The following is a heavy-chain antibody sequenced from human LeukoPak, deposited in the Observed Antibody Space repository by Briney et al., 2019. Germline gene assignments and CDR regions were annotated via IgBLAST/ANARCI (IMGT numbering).Heavy chain of an antibody. CDR3: ARVGDTAMVLVY. D-gene: IGHD5-18*01. J-gene: IGHJ4*02. CDR1: GGSISSYY. CDR2: INYSGNT. V-gene: IGHV4-59*01. Sequence: SETLSLTCTVSGGSISSYYWSWFRQPPGKGLEWIGYINYSGNTNYNPSLKSRVTISVDTSKNQFSLKLSSVTAADTAVYYCARVGDTAMVLVYWGQGTLVTVSS.